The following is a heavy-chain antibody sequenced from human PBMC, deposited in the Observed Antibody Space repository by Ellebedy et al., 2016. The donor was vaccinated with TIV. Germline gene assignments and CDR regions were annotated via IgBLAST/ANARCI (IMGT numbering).Heavy chain of an antibody. CDR2: ISSSSSYI. CDR1: GFTFSDYG. Sequence: GESLKISXAASGFTFSDYGMNWVRQAPGKGLEWVSSISSSSSYIYYADSVKGRFTISRDNAKNSLYLQMNSLRAEDTAVYYCARMYGSGNSGMDAWGQGTTVTVSS. D-gene: IGHD3-10*01. J-gene: IGHJ6*02. V-gene: IGHV3-21*01. CDR3: ARMYGSGNSGMDA.